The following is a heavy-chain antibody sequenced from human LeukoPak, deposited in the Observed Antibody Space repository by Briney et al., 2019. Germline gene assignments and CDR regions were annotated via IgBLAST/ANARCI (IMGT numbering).Heavy chain of an antibody. D-gene: IGHD3-10*01. Sequence: KPSETLSLTCTVSGGSISSYYWSWIRQPPGKGLEWIGYIYYSGSTNYNPSLKSRVTISVDTSKNQFSLKLSSVTAADTAVYYCARGRVRGVIIRELVDYWGQGTLVTVSS. J-gene: IGHJ4*02. CDR1: GGSISSYY. CDR3: ARGRVRGVIIRELVDY. CDR2: IYYSGST. V-gene: IGHV4-59*01.